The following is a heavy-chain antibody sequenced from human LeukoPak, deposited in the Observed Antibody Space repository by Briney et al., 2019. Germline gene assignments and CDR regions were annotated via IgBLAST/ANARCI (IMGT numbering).Heavy chain of an antibody. CDR1: GFTLSRFW. CDR3: ARDEGDTVTTYRFDL. V-gene: IGHV3-7*01. J-gene: IGHJ2*01. Sequence: PGGSLRLSCVASGFTLSRFWMSWVRQAPGKGLEWVANIRQDGSQKNYVDSVKGRFTISRDNAKNSLYLQMNSLRGEDTAVYYCARDEGDTVTTYRFDLWGRGTLVTVSS. D-gene: IGHD4-17*01. CDR2: IRQDGSQK.